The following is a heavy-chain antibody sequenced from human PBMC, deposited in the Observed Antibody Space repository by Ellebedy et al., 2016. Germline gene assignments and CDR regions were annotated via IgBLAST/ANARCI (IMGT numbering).Heavy chain of an antibody. D-gene: IGHD1-7*01. CDR2: MDQDGSER. V-gene: IGHV3-7*04. CDR3: ATDTGNFWSPDH. Sequence: GESLKISXAASGFTFSNYWVAWVRKAPGKGLEWVAHMDQDGSERIYVDSVKGRFTISRDNAKSSLFLQMNRLRAEDTAVYYCATDTGNFWSPDHWGQGTLVTVSS. CDR1: GFTFSNYW. J-gene: IGHJ4*02.